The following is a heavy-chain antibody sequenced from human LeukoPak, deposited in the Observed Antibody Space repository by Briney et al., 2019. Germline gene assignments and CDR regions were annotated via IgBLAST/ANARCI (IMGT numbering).Heavy chain of an antibody. J-gene: IGHJ4*02. Sequence: SGTLSLTCAVSGGSISSSNWWSWVRQPPGKGLEWIGEIYHSGSTNYNPSLKSRVTISVDKSKNQFSLKLSSVTAADTAVYYCASSDYYGSGSLDYWGQGTLVTVSS. V-gene: IGHV4-4*02. D-gene: IGHD3-10*01. CDR1: GGSISSSNW. CDR3: ASSDYYGSGSLDY. CDR2: IYHSGST.